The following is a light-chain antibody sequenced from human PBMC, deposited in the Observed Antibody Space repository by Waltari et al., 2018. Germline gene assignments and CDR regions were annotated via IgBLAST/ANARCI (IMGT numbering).Light chain of an antibody. CDR3: QNHERLPAT. J-gene: IGKJ1*01. V-gene: IGKV3-20*01. CDR1: QSVSTF. CDR2: GAS. Sequence: EVVLTQFPGTLSLSPGERATLFCRASQSVSTFLAWYQQKAGQAPRLLIYGASSRASGSPDRISGSGSGTDFSLTISRLEPEDFAVYYCQNHERLPATFGQGTKVEIK.